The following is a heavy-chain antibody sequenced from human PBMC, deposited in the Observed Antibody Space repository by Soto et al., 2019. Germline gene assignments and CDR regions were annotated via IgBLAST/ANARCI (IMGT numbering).Heavy chain of an antibody. D-gene: IGHD2-2*01. V-gene: IGHV3-23*01. CDR1: GFTFASYT. CDR2: INSGGDTT. J-gene: IGHJ4*02. CDR3: AKSGGPPASLDVYFDY. Sequence: EVQLLESGGGMVQPGESLRLSCAASGFTFASYTMTWVRQAPGKGLEWVSTINSGGDTTYYSDSVKGRFTISRDSPKNLLFLLMTSLRAEDTAFYYCAKSGGPPASLDVYFDYWGQGTLVTVSS.